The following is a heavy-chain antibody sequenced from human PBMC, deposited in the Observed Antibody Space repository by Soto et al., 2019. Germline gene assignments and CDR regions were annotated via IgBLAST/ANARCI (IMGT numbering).Heavy chain of an antibody. D-gene: IGHD1-1*01. V-gene: IGHV1-58*01. CDR3: AKDRPRRTSGYFFDY. Sequence: GASVKVSCKASGFRFTNSGVQWVRQARGQRLEWIGWIVVGSGNTKYAQKFQERVTITRDMSTSTAYMELSSLRAEDTALYYCAKDRPRRTSGYFFDYWGQGTPVTVSS. J-gene: IGHJ4*02. CDR2: IVVGSGNT. CDR1: GFRFTNSG.